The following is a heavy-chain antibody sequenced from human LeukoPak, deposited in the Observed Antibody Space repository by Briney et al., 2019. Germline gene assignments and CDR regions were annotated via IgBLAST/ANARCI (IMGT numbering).Heavy chain of an antibody. V-gene: IGHV4-59*01. CDR2: IYYSGST. Sequence: SETLSLTCTVSGGSISSYYWSWIRQPPGKGLEWIGYIYYSGSTNYNPSLKSRVTISVDTSKNQFSLKLSSVAAADTAVYYCARATRVATIDYWGQGTLVTVSS. D-gene: IGHD5-24*01. CDR1: GGSISSYY. CDR3: ARATRVATIDY. J-gene: IGHJ4*02.